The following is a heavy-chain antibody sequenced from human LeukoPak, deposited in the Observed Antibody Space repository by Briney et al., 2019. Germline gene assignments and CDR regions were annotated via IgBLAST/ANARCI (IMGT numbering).Heavy chain of an antibody. Sequence: ASVKVSCKASGYTFTSYGISWVRLAPGQGLEWIGWISAYNGNTNYAQKLQGRVTMTTDTSTSTAYMELRSLRSDDTAVYYCARDSWVVVRGVTLPFGYWGQGTLVTVSS. V-gene: IGHV1-18*01. D-gene: IGHD3-10*01. CDR3: ARDSWVVVRGVTLPFGY. J-gene: IGHJ4*02. CDR2: ISAYNGNT. CDR1: GYTFTSYG.